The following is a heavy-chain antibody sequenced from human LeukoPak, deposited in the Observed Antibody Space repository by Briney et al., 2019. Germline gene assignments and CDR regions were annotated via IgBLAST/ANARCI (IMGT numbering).Heavy chain of an antibody. CDR2: SHDSGES. CDR1: GGSISYYY. CDR3: AASSHSGSYRAY. V-gene: IGHV4-59*08. Sequence: PSETLSLTCSVSGGSISYYYWSWIRQPPGKGLEWIGYSHDSGESNYNPSLQSRVIISRDTSKNQFSLNLMSVTAADTAVCYCAASSHSGSYRAYWGQGTPVTVSS. J-gene: IGHJ4*02. D-gene: IGHD3-10*01.